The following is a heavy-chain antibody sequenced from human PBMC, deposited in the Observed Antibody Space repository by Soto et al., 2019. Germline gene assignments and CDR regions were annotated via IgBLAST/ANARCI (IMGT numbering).Heavy chain of an antibody. V-gene: IGHV4-59*08. CDR1: GASISSYY. Sequence: QVQLQESGPGLVRPSETLSLTCTVSGASISSYYWTWVRQPPGKGLEWIGYMSNSESTNYNPSFKRRCTLTVDTTKNHFTIKLSSVNTPNTAMYYCMIHAIEHSGNTEDWYFDRWGRGTLVTFSS. J-gene: IGHJ2*01. CDR3: MIHAIEHSGNTEDWYFDR. D-gene: IGHD2-15*01. CDR2: MSNSEST.